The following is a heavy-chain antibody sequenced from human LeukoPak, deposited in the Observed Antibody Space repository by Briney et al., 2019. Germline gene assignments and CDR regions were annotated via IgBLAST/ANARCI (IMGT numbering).Heavy chain of an antibody. J-gene: IGHJ3*02. CDR1: GFTFSDYY. D-gene: IGHD3-10*01. CDR3: ARDLTYYCGSGSSHDAFDI. CDR2: ISSSSSYT. Sequence: GGSLRLSCAASGFTFSDYYMSWIRQAPGKGLEWVSYISSSSSYTNYADSVKGRFTISRDNAKNSLYLQMNSLRAEDTAVYYCARDLTYYCGSGSSHDAFDIWGQGTMVTVSS. V-gene: IGHV3-11*06.